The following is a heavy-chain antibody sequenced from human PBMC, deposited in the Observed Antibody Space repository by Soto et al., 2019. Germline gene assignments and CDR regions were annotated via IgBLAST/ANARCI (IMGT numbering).Heavy chain of an antibody. J-gene: IGHJ4*02. CDR2: INSDGSST. Sequence: EVQLVESGGGLVQPGGSLRLSCAASGFTFSTYWMHWVRQAPGKGLVWVSRINSDGSSTNYADSVKGRFAILRDNAKKTKYKQMNSLRAKDTAVYEGAIVNSHSNWSQVTLVTVSS. V-gene: IGHV3-74*01. CDR3: AIVNSHSN. CDR1: GFTFSTYW. D-gene: IGHD1-7*01.